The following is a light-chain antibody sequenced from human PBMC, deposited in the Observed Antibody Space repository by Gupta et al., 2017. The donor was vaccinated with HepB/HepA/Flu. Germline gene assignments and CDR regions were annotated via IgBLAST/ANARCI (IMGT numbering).Light chain of an antibody. J-gene: IGKJ5*01. V-gene: IGKV3-20*01. CDR1: QSVSSSY. CDR2: GAS. CDR3: QQYGSSLSIT. Sequence: EIVLTQSPGTLSLSPGERATLSCRASQSVSSSYLAWYQQKPGQAPRLLIYGASSRATGITDRFSGSGYGTDFTLTISRREQEDFAVYYCQQYGSSLSITFGQGTRLEIK.